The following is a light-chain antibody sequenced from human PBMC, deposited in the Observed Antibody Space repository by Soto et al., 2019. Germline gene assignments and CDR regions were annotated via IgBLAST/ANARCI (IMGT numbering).Light chain of an antibody. V-gene: IGKV3-20*01. CDR3: QQFGSSPIT. CDR2: GSS. CDR1: QTISSGY. J-gene: IGKJ5*01. Sequence: EVVLTQSPGTLSLSPGQRATLSCRASQTISSGYLAWYQQRSGQTPRLLIYGSSSRASDIPDRFSGSGSGTDFTLTISRLEPEDSAVYYCQQFGSSPITFGQGTRLEIK.